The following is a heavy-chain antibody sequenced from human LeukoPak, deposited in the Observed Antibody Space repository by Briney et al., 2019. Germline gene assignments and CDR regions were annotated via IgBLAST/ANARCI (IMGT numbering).Heavy chain of an antibody. J-gene: IGHJ6*02. D-gene: IGHD2-2*01. CDR3: ARRAYCSNTSCYYYYYYGMDV. V-gene: IGHV4-39*01. CDR2: IYYSGST. CDR1: GGSISSSSYY. Sequence: SETLSLTCTVSGGSISSSSYYWGWIRQPPGTGLEWIGSIYYSGSTYYNPSLKSRVTISVDTSKNQFSLKLSSVTAADTAVYYCARRAYCSNTSCYYYYYYGMDVWGQGTTVTVSS.